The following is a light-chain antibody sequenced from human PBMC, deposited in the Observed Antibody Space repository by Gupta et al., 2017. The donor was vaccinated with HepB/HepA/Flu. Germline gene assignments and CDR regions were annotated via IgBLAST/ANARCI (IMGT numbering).Light chain of an antibody. CDR3: SSYGSSSTL. CDR1: SSDIGSSNL. Sequence: QSALTQPASVPGSPGQSITISCTGTSSDIGSSNLVAWYQQHPGNAPKLMIYDVSYRPSGVSNRFSGSKSGNTASLTISGLQAEDEAAYYCSSYGSSSTLFGGGTHLTVL. J-gene: IGLJ2*01. V-gene: IGLV2-23*02. CDR2: DVS.